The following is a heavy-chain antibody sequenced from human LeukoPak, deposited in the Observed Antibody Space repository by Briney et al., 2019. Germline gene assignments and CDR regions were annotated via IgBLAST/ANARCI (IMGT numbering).Heavy chain of an antibody. CDR2: IYSGGST. D-gene: IGHD6-19*01. CDR3: ARESYNSGIDY. J-gene: IGHJ4*02. V-gene: IGHV3-53*01. Sequence: GESPRLSCAASGFAVSSNYMSWVRQAPGKGLEWVSVIYSGGSTYYADSVKGRFTISRDNSKNTLYLQMNSLRAEDTAVYYCARESYNSGIDYWGQGTLVTVSS. CDR1: GFAVSSNY.